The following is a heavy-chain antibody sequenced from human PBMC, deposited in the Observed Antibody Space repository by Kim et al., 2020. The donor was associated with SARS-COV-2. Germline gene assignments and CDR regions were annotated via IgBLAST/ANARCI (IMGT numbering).Heavy chain of an antibody. J-gene: IGHJ3*01. Sequence: TYADSVKGRFTISRDNAQNTVYLQMNDLRSEDTSVYHCVARWPNRSLEVWGQGTMVTVSS. V-gene: IGHV3-74*01. CDR3: VARWPNRSLEV. D-gene: IGHD6-13*01.